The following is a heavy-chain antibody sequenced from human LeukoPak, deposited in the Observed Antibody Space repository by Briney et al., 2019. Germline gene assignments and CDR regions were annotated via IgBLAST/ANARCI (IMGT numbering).Heavy chain of an antibody. Sequence: GGSLRLSCVVSGIPFSDYYMNWIRKAPGKGLEWISYISSSSSCTDYADSVKGRFTISRDNSKNTLYLQMNSLRAEDTAVYYCARVNRGDAFDIWGQGTLVTVSS. D-gene: IGHD3-16*02. J-gene: IGHJ3*02. CDR3: ARVNRGDAFDI. V-gene: IGHV3-11*06. CDR1: GIPFSDYY. CDR2: ISSSSSCT.